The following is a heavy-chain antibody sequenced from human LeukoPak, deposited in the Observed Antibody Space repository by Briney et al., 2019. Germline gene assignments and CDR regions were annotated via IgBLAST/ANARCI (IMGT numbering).Heavy chain of an antibody. CDR1: GYTFTSYY. Sequence: ASVKVSCKTSGYTFTSYYMHWVRQAPGLGLEWMGLINPSGGSTTYAQKFQGRVAMARDTSTSTVYMELSSLRSEDTAIYYCARGDGGNTFDYWGQGTLVTIYS. CDR2: INPSGGST. D-gene: IGHD4-23*01. V-gene: IGHV1-46*01. CDR3: ARGDGGNTFDY. J-gene: IGHJ4*02.